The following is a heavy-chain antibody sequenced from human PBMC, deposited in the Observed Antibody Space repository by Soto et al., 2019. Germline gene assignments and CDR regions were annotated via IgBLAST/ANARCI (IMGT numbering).Heavy chain of an antibody. Sequence: QITLKESGPTLVKPTQTLTLTCTFSGFSLSTRGVGVGWIRQPPGKALVWLALIYWDDDKRYSPSLKGSLTVTKKTSKYQVVLTMTNMDHVNTATYYFAPRHLRSRQGTVTRGHAFDIWGEGTRVTDSS. CDR2: IYWDDDK. D-gene: IGHD4-17*01. J-gene: IGHJ3*02. V-gene: IGHV2-5*02. CDR3: APRHLRSRQGTVTRGHAFDI. CDR1: GFSLSTRGVG.